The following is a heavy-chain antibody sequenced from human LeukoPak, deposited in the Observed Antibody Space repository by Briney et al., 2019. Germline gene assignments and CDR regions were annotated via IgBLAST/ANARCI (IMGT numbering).Heavy chain of an antibody. D-gene: IGHD3-22*01. Sequence: ASVKVSCKASGGTFSSYAISWVRQAPGQGLEWMGRIIPILGIANYAQKFQGRVTMTRDTSTSTVYMELSSLRSEDTAVYYCARVGGGYYLGTFDIWGQGTLVTVSS. J-gene: IGHJ3*02. CDR2: IIPILGIA. CDR3: ARVGGGYYLGTFDI. V-gene: IGHV1-69*04. CDR1: GGTFSSYA.